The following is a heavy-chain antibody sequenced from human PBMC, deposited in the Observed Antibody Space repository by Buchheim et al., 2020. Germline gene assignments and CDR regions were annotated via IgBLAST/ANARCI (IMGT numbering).Heavy chain of an antibody. Sequence: QVQLVESGGGVVQPGRSLRLSCAASRFTFSSHGMHWVRQAPGKGLEWVAFISYDGSNQDYADSVKGRFTISRDNAKSSLFLEMKSLGAEDTAIYYCAKSSGWFDSWGQGTL. CDR3: AKSSGWFDS. V-gene: IGHV3-30*18. D-gene: IGHD3-22*01. CDR2: ISYDGSNQ. CDR1: RFTFSSHG. J-gene: IGHJ5*01.